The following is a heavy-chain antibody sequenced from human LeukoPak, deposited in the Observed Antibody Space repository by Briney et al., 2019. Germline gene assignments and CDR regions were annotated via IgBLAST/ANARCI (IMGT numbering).Heavy chain of an antibody. V-gene: IGHV1-2*02. CDR1: GYAFTGYY. CDR2: INPNSGGT. CDR3: ARGGYYYDSSGYYLFDY. D-gene: IGHD3-22*01. J-gene: IGHJ4*02. Sequence: RASVKVSCKASGYAFTGYYIHWVRQAPGQVLEWVGWINPNSGGTNYAQKFQGRVTMTRDTSISTAYMELSRLRSDDTAVYYCARGGYYYDSSGYYLFDYWGQGTLVTVSS.